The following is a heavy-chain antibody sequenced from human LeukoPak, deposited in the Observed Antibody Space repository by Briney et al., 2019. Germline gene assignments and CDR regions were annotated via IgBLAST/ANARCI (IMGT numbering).Heavy chain of an antibody. CDR1: GYTFTSYA. CDR3: ARAAGRAWLLGLYYYYGMDV. CDR2: ISAGNGNT. V-gene: IGHV1-3*01. Sequence: PRASVKVSCKASGYTFTSYAIHWVRQAPGQRLEWMGWISAGNGNTKYSQNFQGRVTFISNTSATTAYMELSSLRSEDTAVYYCARAAGRAWLLGLYYYYGMDVWGQGTTVTVSS. J-gene: IGHJ6*02. D-gene: IGHD3-22*01.